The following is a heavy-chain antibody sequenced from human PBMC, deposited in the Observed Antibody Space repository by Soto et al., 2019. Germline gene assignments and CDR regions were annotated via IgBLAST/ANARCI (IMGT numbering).Heavy chain of an antibody. CDR3: ARHVQGQWLVLWYFDL. D-gene: IGHD6-19*01. V-gene: IGHV4-59*08. CDR2: IYYSGST. CDR1: GGSISSYY. J-gene: IGHJ2*01. Sequence: SETLSLTCTVSGGSISSYYWSWIRQPPGKGLEWIGYIYYSGSTNYNPSLKSRVTISVDTSKNQFSLKLSSVTAADTAVYYCARHVQGQWLVLWYFDLWGRGTLVTVSS.